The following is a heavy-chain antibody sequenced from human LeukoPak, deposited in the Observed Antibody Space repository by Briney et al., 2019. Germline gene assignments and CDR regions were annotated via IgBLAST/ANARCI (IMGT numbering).Heavy chain of an antibody. CDR1: GGSITNGGYY. V-gene: IGHV4-61*02. CDR3: ARSYSSSWYSSFDI. J-gene: IGHJ3*02. D-gene: IGHD6-13*01. CDR2: IYTSGGT. Sequence: SETLSLTCTVSGGSITNGGYYWSWIRQPAGKGLEWIGRIYTSGGTNCNPSLESRVTILIDTPKNQFSLRLSSVTAADTAVYYCARSYSSSWYSSFDIWGHGTMVTVSS.